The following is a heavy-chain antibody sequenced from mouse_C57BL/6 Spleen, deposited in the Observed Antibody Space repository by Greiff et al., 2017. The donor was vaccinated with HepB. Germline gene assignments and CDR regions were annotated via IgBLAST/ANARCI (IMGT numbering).Heavy chain of an antibody. D-gene: IGHD2-5*01. Sequence: QVQLQQSGAELVKPGASVKISCKASGYAFSSYWMNWVKQRPGKGLEWIGQIYPGDGDTNYNGKFKGKATLTADKSSSTAYMQLSSLTSEDSAVYFCAREDYSNYSHFDYWGQGTTLTVSS. CDR3: AREDYSNYSHFDY. CDR2: IYPGDGDT. CDR1: GYAFSSYW. V-gene: IGHV1-80*01. J-gene: IGHJ2*01.